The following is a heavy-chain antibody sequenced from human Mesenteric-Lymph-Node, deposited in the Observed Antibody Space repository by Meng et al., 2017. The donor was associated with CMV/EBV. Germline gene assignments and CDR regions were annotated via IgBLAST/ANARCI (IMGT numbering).Heavy chain of an antibody. Sequence: GESLKISCAASGFTFDDYGMSWVRQAPGKGLEWVSVIYSGGKTYYTDSVKGRFTISRDNSKNTLYLQMNSLRVEDTAVYWCQLLHYYYYGMDVWGQGTSVTVSS. CDR1: GFTFDDYG. CDR2: IYSGGKT. V-gene: IGHV3-53*01. J-gene: IGHJ6*02. D-gene: IGHD2-2*01. CDR3: QLLHYYYYGMDV.